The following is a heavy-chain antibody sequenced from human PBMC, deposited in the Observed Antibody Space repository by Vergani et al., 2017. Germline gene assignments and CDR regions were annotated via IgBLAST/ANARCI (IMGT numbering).Heavy chain of an antibody. CDR1: GFSLSTSGMR. Sequence: QVTLKESGPALLKPTQTLTLTCTFSGFSLSTSGMRVSWVRQPPGKALEWLARIDWDDDKFYSTSLKSRLTISKDTSKNQVVLTMTNMDPVDTATYYCARIYSSSSYFDYWGQGTLVTVSS. V-gene: IGHV2-70*04. CDR3: ARIYSSSSYFDY. CDR2: IDWDDDK. D-gene: IGHD6-13*01. J-gene: IGHJ4*02.